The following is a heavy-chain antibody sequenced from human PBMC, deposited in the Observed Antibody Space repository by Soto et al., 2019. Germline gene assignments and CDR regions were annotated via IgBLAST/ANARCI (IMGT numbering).Heavy chain of an antibody. CDR1: GFTFSSYA. Sequence: EVQLLESGGGLVQPGGSLRLSCAASGFTFSSYAMSWVRQAPGKGLEWVSAISGSGGSTYYADSVKGRFTISRDNSKNTXXLQMNSLRAEDTAVYYCAKVGGPTVPYYYYYGMDVWGQGTTVTVSS. V-gene: IGHV3-23*01. J-gene: IGHJ6*02. CDR3: AKVGGPTVPYYYYYGMDV. CDR2: ISGSGGST. D-gene: IGHD4-17*01.